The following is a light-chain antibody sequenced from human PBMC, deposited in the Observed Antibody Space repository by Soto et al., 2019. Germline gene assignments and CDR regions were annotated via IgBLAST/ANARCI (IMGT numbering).Light chain of an antibody. J-gene: IGKJ1*01. CDR1: PGISNY. CDR2: AAS. CDR3: QKYNSAPWT. Sequence: DIQMTQSPSSLSASVGARVTITCRASPGISNYLAWYQLKPGKVPKLLIYAASTLQSGVPSRFTGSGSGTDFTLTISSLQPEDVATYYCQKYNSAPWTFGQGTKVEIK. V-gene: IGKV1-27*01.